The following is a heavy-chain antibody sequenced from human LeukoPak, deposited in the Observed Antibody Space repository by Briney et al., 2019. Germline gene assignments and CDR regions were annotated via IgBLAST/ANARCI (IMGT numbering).Heavy chain of an antibody. D-gene: IGHD4-17*01. V-gene: IGHV3-30*18. J-gene: IGHJ4*02. CDR3: AKDSGEALGYFDY. CDR2: ISYDGSNK. CDR1: GFTFSSYG. Sequence: PGRSLRLSCAASGFTFSSYGMHWVRQAPGKGLEWVAVISYDGSNKYYADSVKGRFTTSRDNSKNTLYLQMNSLRAEDTAVYYCAKDSGEALGYFDYWGQGTLVTVSS.